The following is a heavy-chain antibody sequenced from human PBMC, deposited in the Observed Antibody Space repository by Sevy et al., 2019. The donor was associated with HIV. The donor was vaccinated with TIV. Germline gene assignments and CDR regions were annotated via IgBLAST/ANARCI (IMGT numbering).Heavy chain of an antibody. CDR3: AREGCSRPHDY. CDR1: GFTFSRYS. J-gene: IGHJ4*02. CDR2: LSFGCGEI. V-gene: IGHV3-23*01. Sequence: GGSLRLSCAASGFTFSRYSMSWVRQPPGKGLEWVSTLSFGCGEINYADSVKGRFTISRDNSKSSVYLQMNNLRPEDTAVYYCAREGCSRPHDYWGQGTLVTVSS. D-gene: IGHD2-8*01.